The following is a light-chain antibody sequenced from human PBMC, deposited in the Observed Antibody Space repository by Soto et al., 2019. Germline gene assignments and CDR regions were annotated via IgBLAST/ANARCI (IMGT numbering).Light chain of an antibody. V-gene: IGLV2-23*03. J-gene: IGLJ2*01. CDR1: SSDVGSYDL. CDR2: EGT. Sequence: QSALTQPASVSGSPGQSITISCTGTSSDVGSYDLVSWYQQYPGKAPRLMIYEGTKRPSGVSNRFSGSKSGNTASLIISGLQAEDEADYYCFSYAFSSTFXXXGGXKLTVL. CDR3: FSYAFSSTFX.